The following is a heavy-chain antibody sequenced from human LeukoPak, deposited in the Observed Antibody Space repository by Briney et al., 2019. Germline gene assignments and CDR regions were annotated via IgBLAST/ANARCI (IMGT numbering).Heavy chain of an antibody. D-gene: IGHD2-2*01. Sequence: ASVKVSCKASGGTFSSYAISWVRQAPGQGLEWMGGIIPIFGTANYAQKFQGRVTITADESTSTAYMELSSLRSEDTAVYYCARGPKPPGYCSSTSCYFARIDYWGQGTLVTVSS. CDR2: IIPIFGTA. CDR3: ARGPKPPGYCSSTSCYFARIDY. V-gene: IGHV1-69*13. CDR1: GGTFSSYA. J-gene: IGHJ4*02.